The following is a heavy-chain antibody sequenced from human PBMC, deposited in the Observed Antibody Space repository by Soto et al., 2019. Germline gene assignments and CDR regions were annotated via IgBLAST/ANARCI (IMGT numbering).Heavy chain of an antibody. V-gene: IGHV5-51*01. Sequence: PGESLKSSGNGSGYSFTAYCIGWVRQMPGKGLEWMGIIYPGDSDTRYSPSFQGQVTISVDKSISAAYLQWSSLKASDSAIYYCARREGGRLDYWGQGTMVTVSS. J-gene: IGHJ4*02. CDR3: ARREGGRLDY. CDR2: IYPGDSDT. CDR1: GYSFTAYC.